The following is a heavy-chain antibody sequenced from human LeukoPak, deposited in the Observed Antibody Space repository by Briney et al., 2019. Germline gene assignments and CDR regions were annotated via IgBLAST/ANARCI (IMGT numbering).Heavy chain of an antibody. CDR3: AKGRGTGTYYFDY. J-gene: IGHJ4*02. D-gene: IGHD3/OR15-3a*01. CDR1: GFTFATYA. CDR2: LSGSGIST. Sequence: PGGSPRLSCAASGFTFATYAMTWVRQAPGKGLEWVAALSGSGISTYYADSVKGRFTISRANSENTLHLQMDGLRAEDTAVYFCAKGRGTGTYYFDYWGRGILVTVSS. V-gene: IGHV3-23*01.